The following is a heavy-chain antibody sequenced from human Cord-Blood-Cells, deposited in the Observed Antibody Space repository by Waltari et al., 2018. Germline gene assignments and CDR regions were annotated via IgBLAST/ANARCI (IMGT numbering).Heavy chain of an antibody. V-gene: IGHV4-39*01. CDR1: GGPISSSSYY. J-gene: IGHJ4*02. CDR3: ARAGYSYGYFDY. D-gene: IGHD5-18*01. Sequence: QLQLQESGPGLVKPSETLSLTCTVSGGPISSSSYYWGWIRQPPGKGLEWIGSIYYSGSTYYNPSLKSRVTISVDTSKNQFSLKLSSVTAADTAVYYCARAGYSYGYFDYWGQGTLVTVSS. CDR2: IYYSGST.